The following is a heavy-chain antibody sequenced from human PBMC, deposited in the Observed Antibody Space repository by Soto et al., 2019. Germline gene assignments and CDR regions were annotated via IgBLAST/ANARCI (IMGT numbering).Heavy chain of an antibody. CDR3: ARTLKPESTVDA. J-gene: IGHJ5*02. V-gene: IGHV4-31*03. CDR1: GASISSGGYY. D-gene: IGHD2-8*02. Sequence: PSETLSLTCSVSGASISSGGYYWSWIRQHPGRGLEWIDYIYYSGSTYYNPSLKSRVSISVDTSKNQLSLKLSSVTAADTAVYYCARTLKPESTVDAWGQGVLVTVSS. CDR2: IYYSGST.